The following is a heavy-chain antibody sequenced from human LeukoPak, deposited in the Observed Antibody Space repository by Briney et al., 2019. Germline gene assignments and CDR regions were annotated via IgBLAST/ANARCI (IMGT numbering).Heavy chain of an antibody. CDR3: ARDISSVVPDAHYYYGMDV. CDR1: GYTFTSYY. CDR2: INPSGGST. V-gene: IGHV1-46*01. D-gene: IGHD2-2*01. J-gene: IGHJ6*02. Sequence: ASVKVSCKASGYTFTSYYMHWVRQAPGQGLEWMGIINPSGGSTSYAQKFQGRVTMTRDTSTSTVYMELSSLRSEDTAVYYCARDISSVVPDAHYYYGMDVWGQGTTVTVSS.